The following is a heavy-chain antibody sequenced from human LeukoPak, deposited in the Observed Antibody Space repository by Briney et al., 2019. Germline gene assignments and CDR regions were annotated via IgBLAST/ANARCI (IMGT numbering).Heavy chain of an antibody. CDR1: GFTFSSYA. CDR2: ISGSGGST. Sequence: PGGSLRPSCAASGFTFSSYAMSWVRQAPGKGLEWVSAISGSGGSTYYADSVKGRFTISRDNSKNTLYLQMNSLRAEDTAVYYCAKDYEIAVMGYFDYWGQGTLVTVSS. D-gene: IGHD6-19*01. J-gene: IGHJ4*02. CDR3: AKDYEIAVMGYFDY. V-gene: IGHV3-23*01.